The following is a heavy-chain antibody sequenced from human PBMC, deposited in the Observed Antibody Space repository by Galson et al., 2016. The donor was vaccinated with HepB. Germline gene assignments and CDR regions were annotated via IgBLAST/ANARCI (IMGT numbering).Heavy chain of an antibody. CDR2: ISFDGSNK. J-gene: IGHJ4*02. Sequence: SLRLSCAASGFTFSNYAIHWVRQAPGRGLEWVAVISFDGSNKYYADSVKGRFTISRDNSKNTLYLQMNNPRAEDTAVYYCAREVSSGYYEVFDYWGQGALVTVSS. D-gene: IGHD3-22*01. V-gene: IGHV3-30-3*01. CDR3: AREVSSGYYEVFDY. CDR1: GFTFSNYA.